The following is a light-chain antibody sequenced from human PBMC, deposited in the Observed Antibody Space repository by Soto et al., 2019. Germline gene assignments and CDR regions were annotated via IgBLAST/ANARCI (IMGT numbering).Light chain of an antibody. Sequence: DIQMTQSPSSLSASVGDRVTITCRASQSLSSYLNWYQQKPGKAPQLQIYAASSLQSGVPSMFSGSGSGTDYTLTISSLQPEEFATYHCQQSYSSPYTFGHGTKLEIK. J-gene: IGKJ2*01. CDR2: AAS. V-gene: IGKV1-39*01. CDR1: QSLSSY. CDR3: QQSYSSPYT.